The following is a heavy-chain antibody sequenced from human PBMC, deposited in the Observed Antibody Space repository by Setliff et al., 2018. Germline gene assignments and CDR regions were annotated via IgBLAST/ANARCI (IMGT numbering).Heavy chain of an antibody. CDR3: TTDWSRGDSGNYLRLDY. J-gene: IGHJ4*02. V-gene: IGHV3-15*01. D-gene: IGHD3-10*01. CDR2: IKSAADGGTI. Sequence: PSETLSLTCTVSGGSISSHYWSWIRQPPGKGLEWIGRIKSAADGGTIEYAAAVNGRFTASRDDSKNTLFLQMNSLKTEDTALYYCTTDWSRGDSGNYLRLDYWGPGTLVTVSS. CDR1: GGSISSHY.